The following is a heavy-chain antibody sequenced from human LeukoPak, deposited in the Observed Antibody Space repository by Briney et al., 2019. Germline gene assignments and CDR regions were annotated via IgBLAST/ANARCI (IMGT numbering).Heavy chain of an antibody. J-gene: IGHJ4*02. CDR1: GFTFNRFY. Sequence: GGSLRLSCSASGFTFNRFYLHWVRQAPGKGLEFVSHISSNGATTYYADSVKGRFTISRDNSKNTLYLQMRSLRADDPAVYYCVKDRSIAVHNNDFFDSWGQGALVPVSS. V-gene: IGHV3-64D*06. D-gene: IGHD6-6*01. CDR2: ISSNGATT. CDR3: VKDRSIAVHNNDFFDS.